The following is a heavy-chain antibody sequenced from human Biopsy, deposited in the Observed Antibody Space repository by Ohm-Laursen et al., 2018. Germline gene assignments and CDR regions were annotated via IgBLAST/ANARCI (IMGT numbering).Heavy chain of an antibody. CDR3: ATDADGYYTEFDF. V-gene: IGHV1-69*04. Sequence: SSVKVSCKTSGGPFNNHAFSWVRQAPGQGLEWLGRIVPILGTVNYAQRFQGRVALTADKSTGTAYMELNILISDDTAVYYCATDADGYYTEFDFWGQGTLITVSS. CDR2: IVPILGTV. CDR1: GGPFNNHA. J-gene: IGHJ4*02. D-gene: IGHD5-24*01.